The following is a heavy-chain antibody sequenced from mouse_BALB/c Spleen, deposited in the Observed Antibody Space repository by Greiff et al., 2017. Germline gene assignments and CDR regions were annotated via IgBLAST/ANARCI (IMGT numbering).Heavy chain of an antibody. V-gene: IGHV5-6-2*01. D-gene: IGHD2-4*01. CDR3: ARQHYDHAMDY. CDR1: GFTFSSYY. CDR2: INSNGGST. J-gene: IGHJ4*01. Sequence: DVQLVESGGGLVKLGGSLKLSCAASGFTFSSYYMSWVRQTPEKRLELVAAINSNGGSTYYPDTVKGRFTISRDNAKNTLYLQMSSLKSEDTALYYCARQHYDHAMDYWGQGTSVTVSS.